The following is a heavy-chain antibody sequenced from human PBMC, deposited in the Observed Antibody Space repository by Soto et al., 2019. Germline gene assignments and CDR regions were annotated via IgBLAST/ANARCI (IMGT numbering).Heavy chain of an antibody. CDR1: GYSFAGYW. V-gene: IGHV5-10-1*01. J-gene: IGHJ4*02. CDR3: ARQIYDSDTGPNFQYYFDS. D-gene: IGHD3-22*01. CDR2: IDPSDSQT. Sequence: PGESLKISCKGSGYSFAGYWITWVRQKPGEGLEWMGRIDPSDSQTYYSPSFRGHVTISVTKSITTVFLQWSSLSASDTAMYYCARQIYDSDTGPNFQYYFDSWGQGTPVTVPQ.